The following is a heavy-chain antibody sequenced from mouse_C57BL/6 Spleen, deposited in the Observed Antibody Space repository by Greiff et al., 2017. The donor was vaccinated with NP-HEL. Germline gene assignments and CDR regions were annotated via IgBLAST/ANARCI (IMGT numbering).Heavy chain of an antibody. V-gene: IGHV5-9-1*02. Sequence: EVKVVESGEGLVKPGGSLKLSCAASGFTFSSYAMSWVRQTPEKRLEWVAYISSGGDYIYYADTVKGRFTISRDNARNTLYLQMSGLKSEDTATYYCTRDLGGDYWGQGTTLTVSS. CDR3: TRDLGGDY. D-gene: IGHD4-1*01. J-gene: IGHJ2*01. CDR1: GFTFSSYA. CDR2: ISSGGDYI.